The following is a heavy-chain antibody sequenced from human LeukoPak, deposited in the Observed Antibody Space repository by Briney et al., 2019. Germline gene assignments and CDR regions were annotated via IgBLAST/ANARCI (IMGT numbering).Heavy chain of an antibody. CDR2: ISSSGSTI. D-gene: IGHD2-8*01. J-gene: IGHJ6*02. CDR1: GFTFSSYE. V-gene: IGHV3-48*03. Sequence: GGSLRLSCAASGFTFSSYEMNWVRQAPGKGLEWVSYISSSGSTIYYADSVEGRFTISRDNAKNSLYLQMNSLRAEDTAVYYCAAILGYCTNGVCYTGYYGMDVWGQGTTVTVSS. CDR3: AAILGYCTNGVCYTGYYGMDV.